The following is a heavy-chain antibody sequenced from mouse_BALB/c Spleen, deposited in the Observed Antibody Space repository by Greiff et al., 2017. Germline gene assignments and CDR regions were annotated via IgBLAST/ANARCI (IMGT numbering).Heavy chain of an antibody. Sequence: EVQLVESGGGLVKPGGSLKLSCAASGFTFSDYYMYWVRQTPEKRLEWVATISDGGSYTYYPDSVKGRFTISRDNAKNTLYLQMSSLKSEDTAMYYCARHAYGNYGFAYWGQGTLSLSLQ. CDR3: ARHAYGNYGFAY. V-gene: IGHV5-4*02. CDR2: ISDGGSYT. D-gene: IGHD2-10*02. J-gene: IGHJ3*01. CDR1: GFTFSDYY.